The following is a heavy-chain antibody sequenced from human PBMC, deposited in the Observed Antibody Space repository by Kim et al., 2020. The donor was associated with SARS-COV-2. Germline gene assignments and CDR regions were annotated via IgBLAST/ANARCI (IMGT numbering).Heavy chain of an antibody. D-gene: IGHD6-13*01. CDR2: ISSSSSYI. Sequence: GGSLRLSCAASGFTFSSYSMNWVRQAPGKGLEWVSSISSSSSYIYYADSVKGRFTISRDNAKNSLYLQMNSLRAEDTAVYYCARFSQQLVYWFDPWGQGTLVTVSS. J-gene: IGHJ5*02. V-gene: IGHV3-21*01. CDR1: GFTFSSYS. CDR3: ARFSQQLVYWFDP.